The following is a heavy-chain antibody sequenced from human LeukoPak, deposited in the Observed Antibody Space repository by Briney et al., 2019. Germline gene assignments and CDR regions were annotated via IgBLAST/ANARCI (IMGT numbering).Heavy chain of an antibody. CDR1: GGSISSYY. CDR2: VYYSGST. V-gene: IGHV4-59*12. CDR3: ARDRRYCSSTSCYVGGTNWFDP. Sequence: SETLSLTCTVSGGSISSYYWSWIRQPPGKGLEWIGYVYYSGSTNYNPSPKSRVTISVDTSKNQFSLKLSSVTAADTAVYYCARDRRYCSSTSCYVGGTNWFDPWGQGTLVTVSS. D-gene: IGHD2-2*01. J-gene: IGHJ5*02.